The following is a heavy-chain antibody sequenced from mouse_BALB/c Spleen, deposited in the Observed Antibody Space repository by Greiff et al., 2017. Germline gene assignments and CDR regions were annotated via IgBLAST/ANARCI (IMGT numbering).Heavy chain of an antibody. Sequence: EVKVEESGPGLVKPSQSLSLTCTVTGYSITSDYAWNWIRQFPGNKLEWMGYISYSGSTSYNPSLKSRISITRDTSKNQFFLQLNSVTTEDTATYYCARYYGSSPYYAMDYWGQGTSVTVSS. V-gene: IGHV3-2*02. J-gene: IGHJ4*01. CDR2: ISYSGST. CDR3: ARYYGSSPYYAMDY. CDR1: GYSITSDYA. D-gene: IGHD1-1*01.